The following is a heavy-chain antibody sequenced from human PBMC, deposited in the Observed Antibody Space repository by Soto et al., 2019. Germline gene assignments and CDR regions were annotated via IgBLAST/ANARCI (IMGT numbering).Heavy chain of an antibody. D-gene: IGHD2-21*01. CDR1: GFTFSSYA. CDR3: ASDALQGTDVVLCYFGF. Sequence: QVQLVESGGGVVQPGRSLRLSCAASGFTFSSYAMHWVRQAPGKGLEWVAVISYDGSNKYYADSVKGRFTMSRDNTKQPLDLQMSIPSAEARDVYYRASDALQGTDVVLCYFGFWGGGSLVTVSS. V-gene: IGHV3-30-3*01. CDR2: ISYDGSNK. J-gene: IGHJ2*01.